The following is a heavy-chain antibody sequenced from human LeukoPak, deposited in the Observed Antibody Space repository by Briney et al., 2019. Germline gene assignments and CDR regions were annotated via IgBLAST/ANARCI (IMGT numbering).Heavy chain of an antibody. V-gene: IGHV3-48*04. CDR1: GFTFNTYS. D-gene: IGHD2-15*01. CDR2: ISSDSGTI. Sequence: GGSLRLSCVASGFTFNTYSMNWVRQAPGQGLDRLSYISSDSGTIYYADSVKGRFTISRDNAQNSLYLQMNSLRAEDTAVYYCAREGRLRPSHIDYWGQGTLVTVSS. J-gene: IGHJ4*02. CDR3: AREGRLRPSHIDY.